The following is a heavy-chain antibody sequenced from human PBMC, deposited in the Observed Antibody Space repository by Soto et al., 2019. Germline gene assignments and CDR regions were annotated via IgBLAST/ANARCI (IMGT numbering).Heavy chain of an antibody. CDR2: INTNTGNP. CDR3: ARERLYYDFWSGYRYYYYMDV. Sequence: GASVKVSCKASGYTFTSYAMNWVRQAPGQGLEWMGWINTNTGNPTYAQGFTGRFVFSLDTSVSTAYLQICSLKAGDTAVYYCARERLYYDFWSGYRYYYYMDVWGKGTTVTVSS. D-gene: IGHD3-3*01. J-gene: IGHJ6*03. CDR1: GYTFTSYA. V-gene: IGHV7-4-1*01.